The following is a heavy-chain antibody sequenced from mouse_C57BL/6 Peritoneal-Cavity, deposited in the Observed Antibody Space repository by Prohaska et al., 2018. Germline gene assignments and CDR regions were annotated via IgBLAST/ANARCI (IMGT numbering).Heavy chain of an antibody. D-gene: IGHD4-1*01. CDR1: GFTFSGFW. Sequence: EVQLLETGGGLVQPGGSRGLSCEGSGFTFSGFWMSWVRQPPGKTMEWIGDINSDGSAINYAPSMKDRFTIFRDNDKSTLYLQMSNVRSEDTATYFCMRYGSYWYFDVWGTGTTVTVSS. CDR2: INSDGSAI. J-gene: IGHJ1*03. V-gene: IGHV11-2*01. CDR3: MRYGSYWYFDV.